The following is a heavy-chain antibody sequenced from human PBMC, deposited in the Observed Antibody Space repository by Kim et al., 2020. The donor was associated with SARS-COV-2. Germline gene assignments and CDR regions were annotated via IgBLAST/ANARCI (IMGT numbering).Heavy chain of an antibody. CDR2: IYPGDSDT. D-gene: IGHD7-27*01. CDR1: GYKFSNYW. Sequence: GESLKISCQASGYKFSNYWIAWVRQRPGKGLEWMGTIYPGDSDTKYGPSFQGQVTISADSSLRTVYLQWHSLEASDTAIYFCARDNWGGDYWGQGTLVA. CDR3: ARDNWGGDY. J-gene: IGHJ4*02. V-gene: IGHV5-51*01.